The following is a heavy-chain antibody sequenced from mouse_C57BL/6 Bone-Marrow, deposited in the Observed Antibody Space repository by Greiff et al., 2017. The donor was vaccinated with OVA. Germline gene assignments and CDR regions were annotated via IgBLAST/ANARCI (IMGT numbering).Heavy chain of an antibody. CDR2: IDPSDSYT. CDR1: GYTFTSYW. J-gene: IGHJ1*03. CDR3: ARSGYDGYFYGYCDV. Sequence: QVQLQQPGAELVMPGASVKLSCKASGYTFTSYWMHWVKQRPGQGLEWIGEIDPSDSYTNYNQKFKGKSTLTVDKSSSTAYMQLSSLTSEDSAVYYCARSGYDGYFYGYCDVWGTGTTVTVSS. V-gene: IGHV1-69*01. D-gene: IGHD2-3*01.